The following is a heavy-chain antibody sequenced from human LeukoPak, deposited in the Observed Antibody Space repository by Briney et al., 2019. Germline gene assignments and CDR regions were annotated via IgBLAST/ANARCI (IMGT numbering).Heavy chain of an antibody. J-gene: IGHJ5*02. CDR1: GYTFTSYD. V-gene: IGHV1-18*01. Sequence: ASVKVSCKASGYTFTSYDINWVRQATGQGLEWMGWISAYNGNTNYAQKFQGRVTMTTDTPTSTAYMELRSLRSDDTAVYYCARDYSSSHFNWFDPWGQGTLVTVSS. CDR3: ARDYSSSHFNWFDP. CDR2: ISAYNGNT. D-gene: IGHD6-13*01.